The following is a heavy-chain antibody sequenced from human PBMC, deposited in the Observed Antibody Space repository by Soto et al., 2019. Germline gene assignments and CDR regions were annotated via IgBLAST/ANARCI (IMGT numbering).Heavy chain of an antibody. CDR2: IYHSGST. Sequence: PSETLSLTCAVSGGSISSGGYSWSWIRQPPGKGLEWIAYIYHSGSTYYNPSLKSRVTISVDRSKNQFSLKLSSVTAADTAVYYCARVHDYWGQGTLVTVSS. J-gene: IGHJ4*02. CDR3: ARVHDY. V-gene: IGHV4-30-2*01. CDR1: GGSISSGGYS.